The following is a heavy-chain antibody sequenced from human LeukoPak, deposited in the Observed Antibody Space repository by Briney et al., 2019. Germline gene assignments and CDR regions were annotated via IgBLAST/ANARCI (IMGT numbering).Heavy chain of an antibody. CDR3: AKGNPYYYDSSGYYYFDY. D-gene: IGHD3-22*01. CDR2: ISGSGGST. V-gene: IGHV3-23*01. Sequence: PGGSLRLSCAASGFTFSSYAMSWVRQAPGKGLEWASAISGSGGSTYYADSVKGRFTISRDNSKNTPYLQMNSLRAEDTAVYYCAKGNPYYYDSSGYYYFDYWGQGTLVTVSS. J-gene: IGHJ4*02. CDR1: GFTFSSYA.